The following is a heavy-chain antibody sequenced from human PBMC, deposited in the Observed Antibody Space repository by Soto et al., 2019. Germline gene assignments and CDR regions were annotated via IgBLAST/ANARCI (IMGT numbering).Heavy chain of an antibody. CDR2: INHSGST. CDR3: ARGHQLLLGYYYYYYMDV. V-gene: IGHV4-34*01. CDR1: GGSFSGYY. J-gene: IGHJ6*03. D-gene: IGHD2-2*01. Sequence: PSETLSLTCAVYGGSFSGYYWSWIRQPPGKGLEWIGEINHSGSTNYNPSLKSRVTISVDTSKNQFSLKLSSVTAADTAVYYCARGHQLLLGYYYYYYMDVWGKGTTVTVSS.